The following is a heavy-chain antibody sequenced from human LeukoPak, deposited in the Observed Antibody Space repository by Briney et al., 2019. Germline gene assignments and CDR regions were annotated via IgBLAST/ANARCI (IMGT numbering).Heavy chain of an antibody. CDR3: ARVGTMIVVDY. J-gene: IGHJ4*02. D-gene: IGHD3-22*01. CDR2: ISSSSSYI. CDR1: GFTFSSYG. V-gene: IGHV3-21*01. Sequence: GGSLRLSCAASGFTFSSYGMHWVRQAPGKGLEWVSSISSSSSYIYYADSVKGRFTISRDNAKNSLYLQMNSLRAEDTAVYYCARVGTMIVVDYWGQGTLVTVSS.